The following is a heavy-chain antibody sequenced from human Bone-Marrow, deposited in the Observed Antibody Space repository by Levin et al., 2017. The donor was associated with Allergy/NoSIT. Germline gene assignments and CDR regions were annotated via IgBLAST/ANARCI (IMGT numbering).Heavy chain of an antibody. D-gene: IGHD3-22*01. CDR1: GGTFSSYA. Sequence: GASVKVSCKASGGTFSSYAISWVRQAPGQGLEWMGGIIPIFGTANYAQKFQGRVTITADESTSTAYMELSSLRSEDTAVYYCAVGDYYDSSGYYHYYYGMDVWGQGTTVTVSS. J-gene: IGHJ6*02. CDR3: AVGDYYDSSGYYHYYYGMDV. V-gene: IGHV1-69*13. CDR2: IIPIFGTA.